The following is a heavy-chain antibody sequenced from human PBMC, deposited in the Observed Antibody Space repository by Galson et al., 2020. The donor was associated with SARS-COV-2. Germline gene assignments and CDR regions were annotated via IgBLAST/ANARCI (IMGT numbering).Heavy chain of an antibody. CDR2: FDPEAGET. CDR3: ATAPAYCSSTSCYIYWFDP. D-gene: IGHD2-2*02. V-gene: IGHV1-24*01. Sequence: ASVKVSCKVSGYTLTELSMHWVRQAPGKGLEWMGGFDPEAGETIYAQKFQGRVTMTEDTSTDTAYMELSSLRSEDTAVYYCATAPAYCSSTSCYIYWFDPWGQGTLVTVSS. CDR1: GYTLTELS. J-gene: IGHJ5*02.